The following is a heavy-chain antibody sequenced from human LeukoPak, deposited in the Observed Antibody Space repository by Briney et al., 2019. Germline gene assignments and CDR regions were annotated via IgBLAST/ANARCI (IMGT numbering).Heavy chain of an antibody. D-gene: IGHD2-21*02. V-gene: IGHV3-30*02. Sequence: GGPRRLSCPPPGFTFSAKGIPGVAQAPAKGRGGVAFIRYDGSNKYYADSVKGRFTISRDNSKNTLYLQMNSLRAEDTAVYYCAKDPRCGGDCYSDDYWGQGTLVTVSS. J-gene: IGHJ4*02. CDR1: GFTFSAKG. CDR3: AKDPRCGGDCYSDDY. CDR2: IRYDGSNK.